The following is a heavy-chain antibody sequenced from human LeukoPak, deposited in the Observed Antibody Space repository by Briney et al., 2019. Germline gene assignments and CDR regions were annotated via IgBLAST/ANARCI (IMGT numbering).Heavy chain of an antibody. J-gene: IGHJ6*03. D-gene: IGHD3-9*01. V-gene: IGHV3-21*01. CDR3: ARDRDGYDILTGHYYYYMDV. CDR2: ISISRSYI. CDR1: GFTFSRYS. Sequence: PGGSLRLSCAASGFTFSRYSMNWVRQAPGKGLAWVSYISISRSYIYYADSVKGRFTISRDNAKNSLYLQMNSLRAEDTAVYYCARDRDGYDILTGHYYYYMDVWGKGTTVTISS.